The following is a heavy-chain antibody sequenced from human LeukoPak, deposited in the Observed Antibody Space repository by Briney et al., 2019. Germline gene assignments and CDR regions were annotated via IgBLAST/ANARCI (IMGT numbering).Heavy chain of an antibody. V-gene: IGHV3-30-3*01. D-gene: IGHD3-10*01. CDR1: GFTFSSYA. J-gene: IGHJ3*02. Sequence: PERSLRLSCAASGFTFSSYAMHWVRQAPGKGLEWVAVISYDGSNKYYADSVKGRFTISRDNSKNTLYLQMNSLRAEDTAVYYCARLGDYDAFDIWGQGTMVTVSS. CDR3: ARLGDYDAFDI. CDR2: ISYDGSNK.